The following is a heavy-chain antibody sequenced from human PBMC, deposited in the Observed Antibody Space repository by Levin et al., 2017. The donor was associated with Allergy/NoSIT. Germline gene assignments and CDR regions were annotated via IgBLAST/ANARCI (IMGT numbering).Heavy chain of an antibody. CDR1: GGSISSYY. J-gene: IGHJ3*02. Sequence: SQTLSLTCTVSGGSISSYYWSWIRQPPGKGLEWIGYIYYSGSTNYNPSLKSRVTISVDTSKNQFSLKLSSVTAADTAVYYCARGQQWLAAAFDIWGQGTMVTVSS. D-gene: IGHD6-19*01. V-gene: IGHV4-59*01. CDR2: IYYSGST. CDR3: ARGQQWLAAAFDI.